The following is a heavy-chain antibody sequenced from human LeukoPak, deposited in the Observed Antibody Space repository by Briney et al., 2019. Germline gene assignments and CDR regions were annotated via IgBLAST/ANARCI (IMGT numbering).Heavy chain of an antibody. CDR1: GFTFSSYW. J-gene: IGHJ4*02. Sequence: GGSLRLSCAASGFTFSSYWMSWVRQAPGKGLEWVANIKQDGSEKYYVDSVKGRFTISRDNSKTTLYLQMNSLRAEDTAVYYCAKVFYPAAGTGQVDFPFDYWGQGTLVTVSS. CDR3: AKVFYPAAGTGQVDFPFDY. V-gene: IGHV3-7*03. CDR2: IKQDGSEK. D-gene: IGHD6-13*01.